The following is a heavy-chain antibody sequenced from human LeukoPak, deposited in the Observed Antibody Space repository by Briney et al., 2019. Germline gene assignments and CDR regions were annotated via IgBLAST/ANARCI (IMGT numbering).Heavy chain of an antibody. J-gene: IGHJ4*02. V-gene: IGHV3-64*01. CDR1: GFTFSSYA. CDR2: ISSNGGST. CDR3: ARSSGSYYGC. D-gene: IGHD1-26*01. Sequence: TGGSLRLSCAASGFTFSSYAMHWVRQAPGRGLEYVSAISSNGGSTYYANSVKDRFTISRDNSKNTLYLQMGSLRAEDMAVYYCARSSGSYYGCWGQGTLVTVSS.